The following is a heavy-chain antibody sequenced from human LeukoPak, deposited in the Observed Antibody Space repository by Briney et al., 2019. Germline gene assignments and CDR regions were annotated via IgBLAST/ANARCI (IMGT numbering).Heavy chain of an antibody. Sequence: PGGSLRLSCVASGFTSSRYWMTWFRQAPGKGLEWVANIKQDGSQKNYVDSVKGRFTISRDNAKKSLYLQMNSLRAEDTALYYCAKDMAAAAGRSPLDYWGQGTLVTVSS. CDR1: GFTSSRYW. J-gene: IGHJ4*02. CDR2: IKQDGSQK. CDR3: AKDMAAAAGRSPLDY. V-gene: IGHV3-7*03. D-gene: IGHD6-13*01.